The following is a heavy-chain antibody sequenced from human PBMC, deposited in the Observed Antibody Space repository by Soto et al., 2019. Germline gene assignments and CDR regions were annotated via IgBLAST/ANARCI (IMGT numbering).Heavy chain of an antibody. CDR1: GYIFTGHY. D-gene: IGHD2-2*01. CDR3: ARVRRSPYAMDV. CDR2: INPISCDT. Sequence: QVQLVQSGAELKKPGASVKVSCKASGYIFTGHYIHWVRQAPGQGLEWMGWINPISCDTNYAQKFQGRVTMTRDTSISTAYMDVSSLISADTAVYYCARVRRSPYAMDVWGQGTTVTVSS. J-gene: IGHJ6*02. V-gene: IGHV1-2*02.